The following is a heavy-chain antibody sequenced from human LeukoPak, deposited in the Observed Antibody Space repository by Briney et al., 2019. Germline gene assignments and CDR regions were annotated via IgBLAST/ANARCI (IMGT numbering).Heavy chain of an antibody. CDR2: ITPNIGGT. D-gene: IGHD2-2*02. Sequence: GASVKVSCKASGYTFIYYYIHWVRLAPGQGLEWMGWITPNIGGTNYAQKFQGRVTMTRDTSISTAYMELNRLRPGDTAVYYCGRGENLLVPPAIIDYWGQGTLVTVSS. J-gene: IGHJ4*02. CDR3: GRGENLLVPPAIIDY. CDR1: GYTFIYYY. V-gene: IGHV1-2*02.